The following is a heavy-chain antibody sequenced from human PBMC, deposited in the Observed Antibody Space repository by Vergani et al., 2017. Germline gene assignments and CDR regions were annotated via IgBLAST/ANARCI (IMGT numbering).Heavy chain of an antibody. J-gene: IGHJ4*02. CDR1: GFTFGDYA. Sequence: EVQLVESGGGLVQPGRSLRLSCTASGFTFGDYAMSWFRQAPGKGLEWVGFIRSKAYGGTTEYAASVKGRFTISRDDSKSIAYLQMNSLKTEDTAVYYCTRTSRITMIVVVPFRVPDYWGQGTLVTVSS. CDR3: TRTSRITMIVVVPFRVPDY. D-gene: IGHD3-22*01. CDR2: IRSKAYGGTT. V-gene: IGHV3-49*03.